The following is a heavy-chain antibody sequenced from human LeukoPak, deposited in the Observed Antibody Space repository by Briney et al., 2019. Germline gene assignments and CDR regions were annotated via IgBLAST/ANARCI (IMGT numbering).Heavy chain of an antibody. D-gene: IGHD3-10*01. CDR3: ARGRVLLWFGEESGFDP. CDR2: IYYSGST. J-gene: IGHJ5*02. CDR1: GGSISSYY. Sequence: SETLSLTRTVSGGSISSYYWSWIRQPPGKGLEWIGYIYYSGSTNYNPSLKSRVTISVDTSKNQFSLKLSSVTAADTAVYYCARGRVLLWFGEESGFDPWGQGTLVTVSS. V-gene: IGHV4-59*01.